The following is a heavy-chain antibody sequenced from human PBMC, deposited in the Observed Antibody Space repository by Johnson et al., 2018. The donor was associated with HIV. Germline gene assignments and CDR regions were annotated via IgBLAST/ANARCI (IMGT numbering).Heavy chain of an antibody. CDR1: GFTFSGYW. Sequence: EVQLVESGGGLVQPGGSLRLSCAASGFTFSGYWMSWVRQAPGKGLEWVANIKQDVSPKYYVDSVKCRFTISRENAKNSVYLQMNSLRAEDTAVYYCARGGFDIVGGTIGWSAFDIWGQGTMVTVSS. CDR2: IKQDVSPK. CDR3: ARGGFDIVGGTIGWSAFDI. D-gene: IGHD1-26*01. J-gene: IGHJ3*02. V-gene: IGHV3-7*05.